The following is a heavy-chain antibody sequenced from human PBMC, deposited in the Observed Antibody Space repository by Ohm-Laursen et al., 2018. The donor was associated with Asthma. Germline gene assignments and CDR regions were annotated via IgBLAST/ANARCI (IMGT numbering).Heavy chain of an antibody. J-gene: IGHJ4*02. CDR2: IRGSGSSI. CDR3: ASEYYFDY. CDR1: GFTFGKYG. Sequence: SLRLSCAASGFTFGKYGMNWVRQAPGRGLEWLAHIRGSGSSIYHADSVKGRFTISRDNAKNSLYLQMNSLRAEDTAVYYCASEYYFDYWGQGTLVTVSS. V-gene: IGHV3-48*01.